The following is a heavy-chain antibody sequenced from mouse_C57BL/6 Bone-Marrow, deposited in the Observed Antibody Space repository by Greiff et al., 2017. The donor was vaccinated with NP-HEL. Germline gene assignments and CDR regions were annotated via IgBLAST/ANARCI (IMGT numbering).Heavy chain of an antibody. CDR3: ARERGYYYGSSYDYFDY. V-gene: IGHV1-55*01. D-gene: IGHD1-1*01. CDR2: IYPGSGST. J-gene: IGHJ2*01. CDR1: GYTFTSYW. Sequence: QVQLQQPGAELVKPGASVKMSCKASGYTFTSYWLTWVKQRPGQGLEWIGDIYPGSGSTNYNEKFKSKATLTVDTSSSTAYMQLSSLTSEDSAVYYCARERGYYYGSSYDYFDYWGQGTTLTVSS.